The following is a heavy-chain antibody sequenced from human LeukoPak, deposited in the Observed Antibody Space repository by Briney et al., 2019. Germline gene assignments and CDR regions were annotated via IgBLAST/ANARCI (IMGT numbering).Heavy chain of an antibody. D-gene: IGHD1-26*01. CDR1: GYTFTGYY. CDR2: VNPNSGGT. CDR3: ARTRELLRAGGAVDY. J-gene: IGHJ4*02. V-gene: IGHV1-2*02. Sequence: GASVKVSCKASGYTFTGYYMHWVRQAPGQGLEWMGWVNPNSGGTNYAQKFQGRVTMTRDTSISTAYMELSRLRSDDTAVYYCARTRELLRAGGAVDYWGQGTLVTVSS.